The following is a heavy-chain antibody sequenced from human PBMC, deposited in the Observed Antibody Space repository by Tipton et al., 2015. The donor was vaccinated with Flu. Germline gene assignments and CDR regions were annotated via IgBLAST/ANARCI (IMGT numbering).Heavy chain of an antibody. CDR1: GYTFTGYY. Sequence: QLVQSGAEVKKPGASVKVSCKASGYTFTGYYMHWVRQAPGQGLEWMGWINPNSGGTNYAQKFQGRVTMTRDTSISTAYMELSRLRSDDTAVYYRARGSGESSGYYSFDYWGQGTLVTVSS. J-gene: IGHJ4*02. CDR2: INPNSGGT. CDR3: ARGSGESSGYYSFDY. V-gene: IGHV1-2*02. D-gene: IGHD3-22*01.